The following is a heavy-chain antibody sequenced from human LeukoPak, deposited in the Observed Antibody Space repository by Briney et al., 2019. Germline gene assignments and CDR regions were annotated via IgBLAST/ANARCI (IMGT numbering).Heavy chain of an antibody. Sequence: ASVKVSCKTSGGTFSSSAITWVRQALGQGLEWMGRIIPVLNITTYAQKLQGSVTITADTSTSTVYMELSSLRSEETAVYYCARDQGLTAPPPYGLDVWGQGTTVIVSS. CDR2: IIPVLNIT. J-gene: IGHJ6*02. CDR1: GGTFSSSA. D-gene: IGHD5-18*01. CDR3: ARDQGLTAPPPYGLDV. V-gene: IGHV1-69*04.